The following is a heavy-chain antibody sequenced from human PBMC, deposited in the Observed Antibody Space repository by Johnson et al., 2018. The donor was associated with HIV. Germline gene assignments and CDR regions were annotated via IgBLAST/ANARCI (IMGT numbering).Heavy chain of an antibody. D-gene: IGHD5-18*01. Sequence: QMLLVESGGGVVQPGGSLRLSCAASGFTFSNYGMHWVRQAPGKGLEWVSLIFSVGNTYYADPVKGRFTISRDNSNNMAYLQMDSLRPEDTAVYYCARDGRDLVTRGAFDIWGQGTMVTVSS. CDR2: IFSVGNT. V-gene: IGHV3-NL1*01. J-gene: IGHJ3*02. CDR3: ARDGRDLVTRGAFDI. CDR1: GFTFSNYG.